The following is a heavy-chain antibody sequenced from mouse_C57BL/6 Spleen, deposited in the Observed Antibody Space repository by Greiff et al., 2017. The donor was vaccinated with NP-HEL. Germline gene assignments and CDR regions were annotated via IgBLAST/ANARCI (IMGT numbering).Heavy chain of an antibody. D-gene: IGHD2-1*01. CDR2: IDPSDSYT. Sequence: QVQLQQPGAELVMPGASVKLSCKASGYTFTSYWMHWVKQRPGQGLEWIGEIDPSDSYTNYNQKFKGKSTLTVDKSSSTAYMQLSSLTSEDSAVYYCARGRIYGNYPYAMDYWGQGTSVTVSS. J-gene: IGHJ4*01. V-gene: IGHV1-69*01. CDR1: GYTFTSYW. CDR3: ARGRIYGNYPYAMDY.